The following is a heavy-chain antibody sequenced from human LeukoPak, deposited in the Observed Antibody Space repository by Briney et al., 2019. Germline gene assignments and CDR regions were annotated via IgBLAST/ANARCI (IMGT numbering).Heavy chain of an antibody. CDR3: AKDLEAAGWDY. J-gene: IGHJ4*02. CDR1: GFTFSSYG. V-gene: IGHV3-30*18. D-gene: IGHD6-13*01. CDR2: ISCDGSNK. Sequence: PGRSLRLSCAASGFTFSSYGMHWVRQAPGKGLEWVAVISCDGSNKYYADSVKGRFTISRDNSKNTLYLQMNSLRAEDTSVYYCAKDLEAAGWDYWGQGTLVTVSS.